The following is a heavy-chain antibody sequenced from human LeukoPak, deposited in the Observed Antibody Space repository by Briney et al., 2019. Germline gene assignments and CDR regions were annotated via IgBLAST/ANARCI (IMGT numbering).Heavy chain of an antibody. CDR1: GGSISTYY. V-gene: IGHV4-59*12. D-gene: IGHD1-26*01. J-gene: IGHJ5*02. CDR2: IYYSGST. Sequence: SETLSLTCTVSGGSISTYYWSWIRQPPGKGLEWIGYIYYSGSTNYNPSLKSRVTISVDTSKNQFSLKLISVTVADTAIYYCARGQGATVPQVGKNWFDPWGQGAWVTVSS. CDR3: ARGQGATVPQVGKNWFDP.